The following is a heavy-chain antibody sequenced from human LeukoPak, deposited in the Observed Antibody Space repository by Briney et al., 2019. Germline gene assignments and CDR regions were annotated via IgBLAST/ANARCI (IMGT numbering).Heavy chain of an antibody. J-gene: IGHJ5*02. Sequence: GGSLRLSCAASGFTFTSYSMNWVRQAPGKGLEWVSTISGGGGSTYYADSVKGRFTISRDNSKNTLYLQVNSLRAEDTAVYYCAKAPRGVVNWFDPWGQGTLVTVSS. V-gene: IGHV3-23*01. D-gene: IGHD3-3*01. CDR2: ISGGGGST. CDR3: AKAPRGVVNWFDP. CDR1: GFTFTSYS.